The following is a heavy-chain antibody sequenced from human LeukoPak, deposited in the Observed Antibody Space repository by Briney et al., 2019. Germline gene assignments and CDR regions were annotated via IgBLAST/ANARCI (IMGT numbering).Heavy chain of an antibody. V-gene: IGHV1-2*02. CDR2: INPNSGGT. CDR1: GYTFTGYH. Sequence: ASVKVSCKASGYTFTGYHMHWVRRAPGQGLEWMGWINPNSGGTNYAQKFQGRVTMTRDTSISTAFMELSRLRSDDTAVYYCATRSYGNFDYWGQGTLVTVSS. CDR3: ATRSYGNFDY. D-gene: IGHD5-18*01. J-gene: IGHJ4*02.